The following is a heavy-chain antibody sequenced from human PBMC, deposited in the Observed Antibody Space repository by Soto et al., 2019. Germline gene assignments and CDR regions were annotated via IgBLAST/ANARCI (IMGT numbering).Heavy chain of an antibody. CDR1: GGSISSYY. V-gene: IGHV4-59*01. CDR3: ARFGRRLSAPVFDY. CDR2: IHSAGST. J-gene: IGHJ4*01. Sequence: SETLSLTCVVSGGSISSYYWSWIRQPPGKGLEWIGYIHSAGSTDYNPSLKSRVTISVDTSMNQFSLKLNSVTAADTALYYCARFGRRLSAPVFDYWGHGFPVTVSS. D-gene: IGHD6-25*01.